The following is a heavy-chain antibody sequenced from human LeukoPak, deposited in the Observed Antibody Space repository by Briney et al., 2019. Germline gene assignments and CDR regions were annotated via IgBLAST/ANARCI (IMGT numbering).Heavy chain of an antibody. CDR3: ARGYFGDYVLDT. D-gene: IGHD4-17*01. CDR2: INPNSGGT. V-gene: IGHV1-2*02. J-gene: IGHJ5*02. CDR1: GYRFRDHY. Sequence: GASVKVSCKAYGYRFRDHYIHWVRQAPGQGLEYLGWINPNSGGTNYAQKFQGRVTLTRDMSIDTAYIRLHSLTSDDTAVYYCARGYFGDYVLDTWGQGALITISS.